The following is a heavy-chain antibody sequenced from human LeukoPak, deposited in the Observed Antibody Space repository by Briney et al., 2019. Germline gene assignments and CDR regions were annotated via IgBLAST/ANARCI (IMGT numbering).Heavy chain of an antibody. J-gene: IGHJ4*02. CDR1: GFTFSSYD. CDR3: ARDKGTSYLSSFDY. Sequence: TGGSLRLSCAASGFTFSSYDMHWVRQATGKGLEWVSAIDTAGDTYYPGSVKGRFTISRDNSKNTLYLQMNSLRAADTAVYYCARDKGTSYLSSFDYWGQGTLVTVSS. CDR2: IDTAGDT. D-gene: IGHD6-6*01. V-gene: IGHV3-13*01.